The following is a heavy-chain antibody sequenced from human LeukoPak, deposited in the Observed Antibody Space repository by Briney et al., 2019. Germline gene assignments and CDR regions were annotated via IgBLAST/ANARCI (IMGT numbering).Heavy chain of an antibody. D-gene: IGHD3-3*01. Sequence: PGGSLRLSCAVSGVNFSSYWMSWVRQAPGKGLEWAANIKQDGSEEYYVDSVKGRFTISTDNAKNSLYLQMNSLRAEDTAVYYCARDAYYDFWSGYPRYLDYWGQGTLVTVSS. J-gene: IGHJ4*02. CDR2: IKQDGSEE. CDR3: ARDAYYDFWSGYPRYLDY. CDR1: GVNFSSYW. V-gene: IGHV3-7*01.